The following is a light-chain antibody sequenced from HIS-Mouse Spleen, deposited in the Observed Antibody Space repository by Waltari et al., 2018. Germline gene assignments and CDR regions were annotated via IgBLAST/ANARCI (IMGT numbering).Light chain of an antibody. J-gene: IGLJ2*01. Sequence: SSELTQDPAVSVALGQTVRITCQGDSLRSYHASWYQQKPGQAPVLVIYGKNNRPSGIPDRLSGSSSGNTASLTITGAQAEDEADYYCNSRDSSGNHLVVFGGGTKLTVL. V-gene: IGLV3-19*01. CDR2: GKN. CDR3: NSRDSSGNHLVV. CDR1: SLRSYH.